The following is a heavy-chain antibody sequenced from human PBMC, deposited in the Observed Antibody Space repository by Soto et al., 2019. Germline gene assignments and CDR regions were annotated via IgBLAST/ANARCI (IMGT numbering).Heavy chain of an antibody. J-gene: IGHJ6*02. CDR2: ISDYNGNT. D-gene: IGHD3-10*01. CDR1: GYSFTTYD. Sequence: QVQLGQSGAEVKKPGASVKVSFKASGYSFTTYDISWVREAPGQGIEWMGWISDYNGNTNYEKKFQGRVTMTTDTSTRTAYMELKSLRSDDTAVYYCAREGYYSGSGSYSPPRYYGMDVWGQGTTVTVS. V-gene: IGHV1-18*01. CDR3: AREGYYSGSGSYSPPRYYGMDV.